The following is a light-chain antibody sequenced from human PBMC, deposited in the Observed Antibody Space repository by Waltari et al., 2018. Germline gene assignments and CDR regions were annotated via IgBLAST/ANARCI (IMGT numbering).Light chain of an antibody. Sequence: AIRMTQSPSSLSASTGDRVTITCRASQGISSYLAWYQQKPGKAPKLLIYAASTLQNGGPSRVSGSGSGTDFTLTISCLQSEDFATYYCQQYYSYPRTFGQGTKVEIK. CDR2: AAS. V-gene: IGKV1-8*01. CDR3: QQYYSYPRT. CDR1: QGISSY. J-gene: IGKJ1*01.